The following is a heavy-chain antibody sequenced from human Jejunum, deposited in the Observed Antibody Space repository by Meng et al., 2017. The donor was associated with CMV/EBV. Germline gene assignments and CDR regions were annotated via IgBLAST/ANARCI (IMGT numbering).Heavy chain of an antibody. CDR1: FSDYG. J-gene: IGHJ6*02. CDR2: MRSDGTTQ. Sequence: FSDYGIHWVRQAPGKGLEWLTFMRSDGTTQYYADSVKGRSTISRDSSKNTLYLQINSLRTEDTAVYYCAKGLSGHPNYYYYAMDVWGQGTTVTVS. D-gene: IGHD3-3*01. V-gene: IGHV3-30*02. CDR3: AKGLSGHPNYYYYAMDV.